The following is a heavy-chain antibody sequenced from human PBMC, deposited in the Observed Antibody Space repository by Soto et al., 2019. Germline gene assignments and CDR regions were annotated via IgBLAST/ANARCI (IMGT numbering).Heavy chain of an antibody. CDR1: GGPISSYY. Sequence: LSLTCTVSGGPISSYYWSWIRQPPGKGLEWIGYIYYSGSTNYNPSLKSRVTISVDTSKNQFSLKLSSVTAADTAVYYCARAYKSDYFDYWGQGTLVTVSS. CDR2: IYYSGST. D-gene: IGHD3-10*01. CDR3: ARAYKSDYFDY. V-gene: IGHV4-59*01. J-gene: IGHJ4*02.